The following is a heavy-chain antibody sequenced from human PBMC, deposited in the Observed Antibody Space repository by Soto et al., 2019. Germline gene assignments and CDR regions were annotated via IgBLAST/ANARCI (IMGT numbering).Heavy chain of an antibody. CDR3: AREDSGLFGY. CDR1: GDSISSADYC. CDR2: ICYSGST. V-gene: IGHV4-30-4*01. J-gene: IGHJ4*02. Sequence: SETLSLTCTVSGDSISSADYCWSWIRQPPGKGLEWIGYICYSGSTYYNPSLKSRTTMSVDTSKKQFSLTLTSVTAADTAVYYCAREDSGLFGYWGQGSLVTVSS. D-gene: IGHD6-19*01.